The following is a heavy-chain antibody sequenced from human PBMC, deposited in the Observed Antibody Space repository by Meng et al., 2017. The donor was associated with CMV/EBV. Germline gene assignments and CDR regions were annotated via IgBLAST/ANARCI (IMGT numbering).Heavy chain of an antibody. Sequence: YGGSFSGYYWSWIRQPPGKGLEWIGEINHSGSTNYNPSLKSRVTISVDTSKSQFSLKLSSVTAADTAVYYCARGGSSSSYYNWFDPWGQGTLVTVSS. CDR2: INHSGST. CDR3: ARGGSSSSYYNWFDP. CDR1: GGSFSGYY. V-gene: IGHV4-34*01. D-gene: IGHD6-13*01. J-gene: IGHJ5*02.